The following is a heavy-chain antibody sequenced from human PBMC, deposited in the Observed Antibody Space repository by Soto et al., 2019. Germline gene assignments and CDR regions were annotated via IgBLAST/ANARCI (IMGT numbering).Heavy chain of an antibody. CDR2: IWYDGNNK. CDR1: GFTFSNYG. CDR3: ARGLHSLFDY. J-gene: IGHJ4*02. V-gene: IGHV3-33*01. Sequence: QVQLVESGGGVVQPGGSLRLSCAASGFTFSNYGMHWVRQAPGKGLEWVAVIWYDGNNKYYADSVKGRFTISRDNSNNTLYVQMTSLRAEDTAVYYCARGLHSLFDYWGQRTLVTVSS. D-gene: IGHD2-21*01.